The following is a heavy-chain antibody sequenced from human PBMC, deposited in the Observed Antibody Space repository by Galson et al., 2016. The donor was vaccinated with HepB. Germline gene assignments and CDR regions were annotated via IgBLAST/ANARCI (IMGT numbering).Heavy chain of an antibody. D-gene: IGHD2/OR15-2a*01. V-gene: IGHV1-3*01. Sequence: SVKVSCKASGYSFTTYLTHWVRQAPGQRLEWMGWINAGNGNTMYSEKFQARVTITTDTSASTAYLDLSDLRSEDTAVHYCARGEEPIAYFYAGRRDLTYWGKGTLVTVSS. J-gene: IGHJ4*02. CDR3: ARGEEPIAYFYAGRRDLTY. CDR1: GYSFTTYL. CDR2: INAGNGNT.